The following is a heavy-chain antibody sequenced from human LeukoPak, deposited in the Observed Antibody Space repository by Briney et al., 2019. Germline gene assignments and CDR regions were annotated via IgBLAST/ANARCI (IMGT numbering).Heavy chain of an antibody. D-gene: IGHD3-22*01. CDR1: GYTLTELS. CDR3: ATDLGSSGYYSTPLYY. Sequence: ASVKVSCKVSGYTLTELSMHWVRQAPGKGLEWMGGFDPEDGETIYAQKFQGRVTMTEDTSTDTAYMELSSLRSEDTAVYYCATDLGSSGYYSTPLYYWGQGTLVTVSS. CDR2: FDPEDGET. V-gene: IGHV1-24*01. J-gene: IGHJ4*02.